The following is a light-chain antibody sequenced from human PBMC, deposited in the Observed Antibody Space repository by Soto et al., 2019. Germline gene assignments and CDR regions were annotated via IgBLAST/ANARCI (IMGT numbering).Light chain of an antibody. CDR3: SSYAGSNNLV. J-gene: IGLJ3*02. Sequence: QSALTQPPSAYGSPGQSVTLSCTGTSSDVGAYNYVSWYQQHPGKAPKLVIYEVSKRPSGVPVRFSGSQSGNTASLTVSGLQAEDEADYYCSSYAGSNNLVFGGGTKVTAL. CDR2: EVS. CDR1: SSDVGAYNY. V-gene: IGLV2-8*01.